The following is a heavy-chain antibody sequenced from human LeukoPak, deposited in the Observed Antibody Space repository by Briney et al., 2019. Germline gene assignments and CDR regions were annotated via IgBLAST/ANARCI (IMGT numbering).Heavy chain of an antibody. J-gene: IGHJ3*02. Sequence: SETLPLTCTVSGDPISTYYWSWIRQPAGKGLEWIGRIFTSGSTNYNPSLKSRVAISVDTSNNQLSLKLSSVTAADTAVYYCARHRAPGTRHAFDIWGQGTMVTVSS. CDR1: GDPISTYY. V-gene: IGHV4-4*07. CDR2: IFTSGST. CDR3: ARHRAPGTRHAFDI. D-gene: IGHD1-1*01.